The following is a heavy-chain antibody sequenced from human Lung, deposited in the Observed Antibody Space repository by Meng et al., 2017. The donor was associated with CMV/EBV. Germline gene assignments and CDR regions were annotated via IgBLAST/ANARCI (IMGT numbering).Heavy chain of an antibody. CDR1: GFTFRGYW. CDR2: IKQDGSEK. D-gene: IGHD5-24*01. V-gene: IGHV3-7*01. Sequence: GEXXKISCAASGFTFRGYWMSWVRQAPGKGLKWVANIKQDGSEKYYVDSVKGRFTISRDNADNSLYLQMNNLRPEDTAVYYCARPLDGYSKSYFYYGMDVWGQGTXVTVSS. J-gene: IGHJ6*02. CDR3: ARPLDGYSKSYFYYGMDV.